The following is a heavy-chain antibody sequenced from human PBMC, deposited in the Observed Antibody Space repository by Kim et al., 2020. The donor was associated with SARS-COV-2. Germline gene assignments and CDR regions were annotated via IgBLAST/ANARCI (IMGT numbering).Heavy chain of an antibody. V-gene: IGHV3-9*01. J-gene: IGHJ4*02. CDR3: AKDKHAALDWSLDY. CDR2: ISWNSGSI. Sequence: GGSLRLSCAASGFTFGDYAMHWVRQAPGKGLEWVSGISWNSGSIGYADSVKGRFTITRDNAKNSLYLQMNSLRAEDTALYYCAKDKHAALDWSLDYWGQGTLGTVSS. D-gene: IGHD3-9*01. CDR1: GFTFGDYA.